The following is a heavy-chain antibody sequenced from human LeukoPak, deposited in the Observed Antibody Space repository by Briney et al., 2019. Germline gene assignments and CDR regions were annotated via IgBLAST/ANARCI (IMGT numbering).Heavy chain of an antibody. V-gene: IGHV3-33*01. Sequence: SGGSLRLSCAASGFTFSSYGMHWVRQAPGKGLELVAVIWYGGSDKYYADSVKGRFTISRDNSKNTLYLQMNSLRAEDTAVYYCATAPSGSGTFLDYWGQGTLVTVSS. CDR1: GFTFSSYG. J-gene: IGHJ4*02. CDR3: ATAPSGSGTFLDY. CDR2: IWYGGSDK. D-gene: IGHD3-10*01.